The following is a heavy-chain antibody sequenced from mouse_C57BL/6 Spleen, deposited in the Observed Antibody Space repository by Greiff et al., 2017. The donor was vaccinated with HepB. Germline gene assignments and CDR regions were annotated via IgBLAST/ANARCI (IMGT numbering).Heavy chain of an antibody. D-gene: IGHD1-1*01. CDR2: ILPGSGST. CDR3: ARALYYYGSSLAWFAY. J-gene: IGHJ3*01. CDR1: GYTFTGYW. V-gene: IGHV1-9*01. Sequence: QVQLQQSGAELMKPGASVKLSCKATGYTFTGYWIEWVKQRPGHGLEWIGEILPGSGSTNYNEKFKGKATFTADTSSNTAYMQLSSLTTEDSAIYYCARALYYYGSSLAWFAYWGQGTLVTVSA.